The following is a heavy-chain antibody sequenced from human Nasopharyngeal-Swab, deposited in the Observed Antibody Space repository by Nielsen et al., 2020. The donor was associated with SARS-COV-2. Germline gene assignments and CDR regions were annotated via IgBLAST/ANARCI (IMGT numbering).Heavy chain of an antibody. D-gene: IGHD2-2*02. J-gene: IGHJ6*03. V-gene: IGHV3-7*01. CDR1: GFTFSSYW. CDR3: ARGDIVVVPAAILYYYYYTDV. CDR2: IKQDGSEK. Sequence: GEVLKISSAASGFTFSSYWMSGGRQAREKVLEWGAIIKQDGSEKYYVDSVKGRFTISRDNAKNSLYLQMNSLRAEDTAVYYCARGDIVVVPAAILYYYYYTDVWGKGTTVTVSS.